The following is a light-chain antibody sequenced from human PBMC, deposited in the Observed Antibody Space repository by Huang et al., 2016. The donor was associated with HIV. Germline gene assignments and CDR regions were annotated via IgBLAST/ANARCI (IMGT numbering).Light chain of an antibody. V-gene: IGKV4-1*01. Sequence: IVLTQSPESLSVSLGERTTINCKSSQSVLYKSDKINYVACYQEKPGQSTKVIVYCASTRQSGVPDRFRGSGAGTNFTLTIDSFQAEDVALYYCQQYFSTPTFGLGTKLEI. CDR1: QSVLYKSDKINY. J-gene: IGKJ2*01. CDR3: QQYFSTPT. CDR2: CAS.